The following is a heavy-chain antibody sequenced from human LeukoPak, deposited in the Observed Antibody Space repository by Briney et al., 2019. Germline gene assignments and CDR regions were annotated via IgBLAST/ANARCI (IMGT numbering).Heavy chain of an antibody. CDR3: ARDPRDGYNFNFDY. D-gene: IGHD5-24*01. CDR2: ISSSSSYI. V-gene: IGHV3-21*01. CDR1: GFTFSSYS. J-gene: IGHJ4*02. Sequence: GGSLRLSCAASGFTFSSYSMNWVRQAPGKGLEWVSSISSSSSYIYYADSVKGRFTISRDNAKNSLYLQMSSLRAEDTAVYYCARDPRDGYNFNFDYWGQGTLVTVSS.